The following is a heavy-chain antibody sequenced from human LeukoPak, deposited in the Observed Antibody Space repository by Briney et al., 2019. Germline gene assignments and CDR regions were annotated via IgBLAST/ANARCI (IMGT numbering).Heavy chain of an antibody. CDR1: GFTFSSYW. CDR2: INNDGSST. J-gene: IGHJ4*02. V-gene: IGHV3-74*01. Sequence: GGSLRLSCAVSGFTFSSYWMHWVRQAPGKGLEWVSRINNDGSSTVYADSVKGRFTISRDNAKNTLYLQMNSLRAEDTAVYYCASTSASGWGQGTLVTVSS. CDR3: ASTSASG. D-gene: IGHD3-10*01.